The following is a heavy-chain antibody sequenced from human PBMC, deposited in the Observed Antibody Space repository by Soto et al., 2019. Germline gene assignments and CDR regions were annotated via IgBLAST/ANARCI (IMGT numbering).Heavy chain of an antibody. Sequence: ASVKVSCKASGDTRTDLSMHWVRQAPGQRPEWMGWPSVGNGDTKYSQKFQGRVTITRDTSARTAYMELSNLRSEDTAVYYCATSEGDCGGGSCYNYFYYYGMDVWGQGTTVTVSS. CDR1: GDTRTDLS. D-gene: IGHD2-15*01. J-gene: IGHJ6*02. V-gene: IGHV1-3*01. CDR2: PSVGNGDT. CDR3: ATSEGDCGGGSCYNYFYYYGMDV.